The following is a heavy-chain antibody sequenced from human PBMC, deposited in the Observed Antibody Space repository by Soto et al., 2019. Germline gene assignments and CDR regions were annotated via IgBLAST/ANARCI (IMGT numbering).Heavy chain of an antibody. D-gene: IGHD3-10*01. CDR1: GYTVTTYN. V-gene: IGHV1-3*01. J-gene: IGHJ5*02. CDR3: TIVAPSGGSVPRFDP. Sequence: QVQLLQSGAEVKEPGASVKVSCKAFGYTVTTYNIHWLRQAPGQVLEGMGWINAGNGNTRSSRKFQGRVTITRDTSETTAYLEVDSQRSKDTAIYYCTIVAPSGGSVPRFDPWGQGTLLTGSS. CDR2: INAGNGNT.